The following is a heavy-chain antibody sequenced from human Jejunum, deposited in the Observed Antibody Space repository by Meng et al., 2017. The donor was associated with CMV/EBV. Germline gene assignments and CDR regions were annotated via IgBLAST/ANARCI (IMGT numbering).Heavy chain of an antibody. CDR3: ARGTPGRSYSDY. Sequence: VQLVQAGAEVKKPGSSVKVACKTSGGSFSTYTFSWVRQAPGQGLEWMGGLIPVLNKAKSAPRFQDRVTFTADETTTTAYMELSSLTFEDTAVYYCARGTPGRSYSDYWGPGTLVTVSS. D-gene: IGHD3-10*01. J-gene: IGHJ4*02. V-gene: IGHV1-69*10. CDR2: LIPVLNKA. CDR1: GGSFSTYT.